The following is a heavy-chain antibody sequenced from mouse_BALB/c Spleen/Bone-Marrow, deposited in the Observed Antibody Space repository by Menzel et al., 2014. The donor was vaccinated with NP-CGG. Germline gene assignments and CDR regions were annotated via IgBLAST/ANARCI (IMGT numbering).Heavy chain of an antibody. V-gene: IGHV1-69*02. CDR2: IDPTDNYI. D-gene: IGHD2-3*01. CDR1: GYNFTSYW. Sequence: VKLVESGAELVKPGASVKLSCKASGYNFTSYWMNWVKQRPGQGLEWIGEIDPTDNYINYNQKVKGKGTLTVDKSSSTAYMQLSSLTSEDSAVYYCARSRGLYDYRYFDVWGAGTTVTVSS. J-gene: IGHJ1*01. CDR3: ARSRGLYDYRYFDV.